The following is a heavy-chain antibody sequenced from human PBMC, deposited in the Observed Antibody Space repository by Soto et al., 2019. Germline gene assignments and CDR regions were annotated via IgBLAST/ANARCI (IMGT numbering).Heavy chain of an antibody. CDR3: ARDVGGGRCLEWLPAVERAKGGDKDYFDY. D-gene: IGHD3-3*01. CDR1: GFTFSPYG. CDR2: ISYDGTNK. Sequence: QVQLAESGGGVVQPGRSLRLSCAASGFTFSPYGMHWVRQAPGKGLEWVAGISYDGTNKYYEDSVEGRFTIARDNSKPALFLQLSDQRPEDTAVYYCARDVGGGRCLEWLPAVERAKGGDKDYFDYWGQGTLVPVSS. V-gene: IGHV3-33*01. J-gene: IGHJ4*02.